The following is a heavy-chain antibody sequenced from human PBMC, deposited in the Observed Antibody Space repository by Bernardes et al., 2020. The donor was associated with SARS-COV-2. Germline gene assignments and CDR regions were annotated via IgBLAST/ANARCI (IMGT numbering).Heavy chain of an antibody. V-gene: IGHV3-74*01. D-gene: IGHD1-26*01. CDR1: GYTFSRFW. Sequence: GGSLRLSCAGSGYTFSRFWMHWVRQVPGKGLVWVSRMDPAGGRIDYADSVRGRFSISRDNAKNTLFLQMNSLRAEDTAVYYCARDVAGREDFWGQGTLVTVSS. J-gene: IGHJ4*02. CDR3: ARDVAGREDF. CDR2: MDPAGGRI.